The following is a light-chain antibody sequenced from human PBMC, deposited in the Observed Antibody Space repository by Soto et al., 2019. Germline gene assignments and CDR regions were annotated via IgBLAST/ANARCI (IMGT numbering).Light chain of an antibody. Sequence: EIVMTQSPATLSLSPGERATLSCRASQTIDNTLAWYQRKPGQAPRLLIYGASSRATGIPDRFSGSGSGTDFTLTISRLEPEDFAVYYCQQYGSSPGRTFGQGTKVDIK. CDR1: QTIDNT. V-gene: IGKV3-20*01. CDR2: GAS. CDR3: QQYGSSPGRT. J-gene: IGKJ1*01.